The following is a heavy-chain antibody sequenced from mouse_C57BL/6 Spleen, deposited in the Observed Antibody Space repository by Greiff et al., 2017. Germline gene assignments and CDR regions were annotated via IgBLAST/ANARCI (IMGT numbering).Heavy chain of an antibody. CDR1: GFTFSSYG. J-gene: IGHJ4*01. CDR3: ARSSHYYAMDY. D-gene: IGHD1-1*01. CDR2: ISSGGSYT. Sequence: EVKLMESGGDLVKPGGSLKLSCAASGFTFSSYGMSWVRQTPDKRLEWVATISSGGSYTYYPDSVKGRFTISRDNAKNTLYLQMSSLQSEDTAMYYCARSSHYYAMDYWGQGTSVTVSS. V-gene: IGHV5-6*01.